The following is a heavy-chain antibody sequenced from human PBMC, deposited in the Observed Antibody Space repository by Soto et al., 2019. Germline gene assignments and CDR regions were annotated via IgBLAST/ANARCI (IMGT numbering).Heavy chain of an antibody. CDR2: ISGSGGST. CDR3: AKRGGAGYYDSSGYRRGAFDI. D-gene: IGHD3-22*01. J-gene: IGHJ3*02. V-gene: IGHV3-23*01. Sequence: GGSLRLSCAASGFTFSSYAMSWVRQAPGKGLEWVSAISGSGGSTYYADSVKGRFTISRDNSKNTLYLQMNSLRAEDTAVYYCAKRGGAGYYDSSGYRRGAFDIWGQGTMVTVSS. CDR1: GFTFSSYA.